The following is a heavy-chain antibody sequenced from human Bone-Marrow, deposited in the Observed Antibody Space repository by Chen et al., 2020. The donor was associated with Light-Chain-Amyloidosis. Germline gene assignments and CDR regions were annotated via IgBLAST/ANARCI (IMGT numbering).Heavy chain of an antibody. J-gene: IGHJ4*02. CDR3: ATRYCSGGSCYSPYFEY. CDR1: GITFSSSA. Sequence: EVQLLESGGGLVQPGGSLRLSCVASGITFSSSAMNWVRQAPGKGLEWVASDSGTIIITYYTDSVKGRFTTSRDNSKNTVYLQRSSLRADDTAVYYCATRYCSGGSCYSPYFEYWGQGTLVTVSS. V-gene: IGHV3-23*01. CDR2: DSGTIIIT. D-gene: IGHD2-15*01.